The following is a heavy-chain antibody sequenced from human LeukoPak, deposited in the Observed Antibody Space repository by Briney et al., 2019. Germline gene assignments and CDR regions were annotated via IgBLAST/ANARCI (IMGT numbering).Heavy chain of an antibody. CDR3: ARLASSGWSHCDY. D-gene: IGHD6-19*01. CDR2: IYYSGST. V-gene: IGHV4-59*08. Sequence: SETLSLTCTVSGASIGSYYWSWIRQPPGKGPEWIGHIYYSGSTNYNPSLKSRVTISVDTSKNQFSLKMNSVTAADTAVYYCARLASSGWSHCDYWGQGTLVTVSS. CDR1: GASIGSYY. J-gene: IGHJ4*02.